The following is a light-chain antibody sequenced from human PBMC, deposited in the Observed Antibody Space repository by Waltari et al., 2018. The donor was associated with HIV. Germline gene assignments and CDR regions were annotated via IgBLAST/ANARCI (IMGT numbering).Light chain of an antibody. CDR2: DTS. Sequence: LSCRASQSVGSYLGWYQQKPGQAPRLLIYDTSNRATVIPARFSGSGSGTDFTLTISSLEPEDFAVYYCQQRSDWPPTFGQGTKVEIK. CDR1: QSVGSY. CDR3: QQRSDWPPT. V-gene: IGKV3-11*01. J-gene: IGKJ1*01.